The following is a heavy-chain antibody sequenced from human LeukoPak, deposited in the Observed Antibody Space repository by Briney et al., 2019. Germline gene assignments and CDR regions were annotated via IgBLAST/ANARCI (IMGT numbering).Heavy chain of an antibody. CDR1: GYTFTTYG. J-gene: IGHJ4*02. Sequence: GASVKVSCTTSGYTFTTYGISWVRQAPGQGLEWMGWISPYNGNTNYVQKLQGRVTVTTDTSTSTAYMELRSLRSDDTAVYYCTRTVLDCANGVCYDYWGQGTLVTVSS. D-gene: IGHD2-8*01. CDR3: TRTVLDCANGVCYDY. V-gene: IGHV1-18*01. CDR2: ISPYNGNT.